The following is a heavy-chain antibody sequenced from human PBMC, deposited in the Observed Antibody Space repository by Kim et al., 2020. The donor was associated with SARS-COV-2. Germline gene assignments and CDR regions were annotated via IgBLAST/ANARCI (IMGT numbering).Heavy chain of an antibody. CDR3: ARDFGGYYDRPVGTGY. CDR2: INWNGGST. D-gene: IGHD3-22*01. J-gene: IGHJ4*02. CDR1: GFSFEDYG. V-gene: IGHV3-20*04. Sequence: GGSLRLSCAASGFSFEDYGMSWVRQAPGKGLEWVAGINWNGGSTGYADSVKGRFTMSRDNAKNSLYLQMNSLRAEDTALYFCARDFGGYYDRPVGTGYWGQGTLVTVSS.